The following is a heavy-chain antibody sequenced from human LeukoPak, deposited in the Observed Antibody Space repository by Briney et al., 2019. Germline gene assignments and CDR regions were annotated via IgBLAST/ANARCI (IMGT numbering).Heavy chain of an antibody. CDR2: IYSGGST. CDR1: GFTVSSNY. CDR3: ARDYDDDFDY. D-gene: IGHD3-16*01. J-gene: IGHJ4*02. Sequence: PEGSLRLSCAASGFTVSSNYMSWVRQAPGKGLEWVSVIYSGGSTYYADSVKGRFTISRDNSKNTLYLQMNSLRAGDTAVYYCARDYDDDFDYWGQGTLVTVSS. V-gene: IGHV3-66*01.